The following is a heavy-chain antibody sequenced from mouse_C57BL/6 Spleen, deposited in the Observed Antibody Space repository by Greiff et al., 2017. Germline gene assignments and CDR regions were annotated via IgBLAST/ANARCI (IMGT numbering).Heavy chain of an antibody. D-gene: IGHD2-2*01. J-gene: IGHJ4*01. CDR2: IDPGDGDT. CDR1: GYAFSSSW. V-gene: IGHV1-82*01. Sequence: VQLQESGPELVKPGASVKISCKASGYAFSSSWMTWVKQRPGKGLEWIGRIDPGDGDTNYNGKVKGKATLTADNTSSTAYMQLSRLTSEDSAVYVCEREDYGSSMDYWGQGTSVTVSS. CDR3: EREDYGSSMDY.